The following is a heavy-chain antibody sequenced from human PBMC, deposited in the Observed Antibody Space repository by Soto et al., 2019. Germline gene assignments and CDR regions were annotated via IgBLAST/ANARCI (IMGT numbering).Heavy chain of an antibody. CDR1: GFTFSHHS. CDR3: VRGKEAGVWFDP. J-gene: IGHJ5*02. Sequence: ASVKVSCKASGFTFSHHSIHWVRQAPGQRLEWMGWINSDTGYTKYSQKFQARLTITWDSSAKTAYMELSSLQSEDTAVYYFVRGKEAGVWFDPWCQGTLVTVSS. D-gene: IGHD3-10*01. CDR2: INSDTGYT. V-gene: IGHV1-3*04.